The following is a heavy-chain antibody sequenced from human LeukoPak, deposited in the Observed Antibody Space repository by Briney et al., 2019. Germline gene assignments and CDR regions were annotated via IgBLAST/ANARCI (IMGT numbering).Heavy chain of an antibody. D-gene: IGHD3-16*01. CDR2: ISWNSGSI. Sequence: GGSLRLSCAASGFTFDDYAMHWVRQAPGKGLEWVSGISWNSGSIGYADSVKGRFTISRDNAKSSLSLQMNSLRAEDMALYCCAKGASYGTYDAFDFWGQGTMVTVSS. CDR3: AKGASYGTYDAFDF. CDR1: GFTFDDYA. V-gene: IGHV3-9*03. J-gene: IGHJ3*01.